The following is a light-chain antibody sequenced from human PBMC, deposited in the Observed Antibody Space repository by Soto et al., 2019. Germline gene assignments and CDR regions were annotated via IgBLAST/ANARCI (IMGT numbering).Light chain of an antibody. CDR2: DAS. CDR3: QQNYRTPLT. CDR1: QSINIY. V-gene: IGKV1-39*01. Sequence: DIQMTQSPSFLSASVGDRVTIACRASQSINIYLSWYQQEPGKAPKLLMYDASSLQSGVPSRFSGSGSGTHFTLPISSLQREDVATYYCQQNYRTPLTFCGGTKVEI. J-gene: IGKJ4*01.